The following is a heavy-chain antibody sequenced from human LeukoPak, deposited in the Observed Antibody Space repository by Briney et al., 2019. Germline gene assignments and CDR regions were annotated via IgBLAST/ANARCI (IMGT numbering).Heavy chain of an antibody. CDR2: IYHSGST. CDR1: GGSISSGGYY. D-gene: IGHD5-24*01. Sequence: SQTLSLTCTVSGGSISSGGYYWSWIRQPPGKGLEWIGYIYHSGSTYYNPSLKSRVTISVDRSKNQFSLKLSSVTAADTAVYYCASVGIRDGYKSDYDYWGQGTLVTVSS. CDR3: ASVGIRDGYKSDYDY. V-gene: IGHV4-30-2*01. J-gene: IGHJ4*02.